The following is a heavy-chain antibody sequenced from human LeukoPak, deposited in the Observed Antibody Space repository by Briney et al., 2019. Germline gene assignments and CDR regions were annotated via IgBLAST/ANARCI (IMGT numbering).Heavy chain of an antibody. V-gene: IGHV4-4*07. D-gene: IGHD4-17*01. CDR2: IYGTGST. Sequence: SETLSLTCTVSGVSITNYFWNWVRQPAGEGLEWIGRIYGTGSTNYNPSLKSRVTMAVDTSKNQFSLKLSSVTAADTAVYYCARGPEGTTVTPLGFDYWGQGALVTVSS. CDR1: GVSITNYF. CDR3: ARGPEGTTVTPLGFDY. J-gene: IGHJ4*02.